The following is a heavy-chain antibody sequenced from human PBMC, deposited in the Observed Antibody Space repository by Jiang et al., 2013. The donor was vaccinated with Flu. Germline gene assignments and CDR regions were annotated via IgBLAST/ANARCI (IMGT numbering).Heavy chain of an antibody. CDR3: ARAFGGAPYYDFWSGYYGGYYYYGMDV. J-gene: IGHJ6*02. CDR2: ISSSSSYI. D-gene: IGHD3-3*01. CDR1: GFTFSSYS. V-gene: IGHV3-21*01. Sequence: VKPGGSLRLSCAASGFTFSSYSMNWVRQAPGKGLEWVSSISSSSSYIYYADSVKGRFTISRDNAKNSLYLQMNSLRAEDTAVYYCARAFGGAPYYDFWSGYYGGYYYYGMDVWGQGTTVTVSS.